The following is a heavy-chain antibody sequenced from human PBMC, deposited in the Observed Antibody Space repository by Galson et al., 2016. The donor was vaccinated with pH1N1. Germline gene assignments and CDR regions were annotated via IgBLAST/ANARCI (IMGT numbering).Heavy chain of an antibody. CDR1: GFTFSNHG. CDR2: INTKTGNP. V-gene: IGHV7-4-1*02. J-gene: IGHJ3*02. D-gene: IGHD3-9*01. Sequence: SVKVSCKASGFTFSNHGINWVRQAPGQGLEWMGWINTKTGNPTYAQGFTGRFVFSLDTSVNTAYLQINRLKADDTAVYYCARETPSPSPTVLRYFDWSRGLSAFDMWGRGTLGTVSS. CDR3: ARETPSPSPTVLRYFDWSRGLSAFDM.